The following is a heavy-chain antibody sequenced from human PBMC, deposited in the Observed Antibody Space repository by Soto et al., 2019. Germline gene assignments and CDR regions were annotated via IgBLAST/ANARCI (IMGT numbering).Heavy chain of an antibody. Sequence: GGSLRLSCAASGFTFSSYAMSWVRQAPGKGLEWVSAISGSGGSTYYADSVKGRFTISRDNSKNTLYLQMNSLRAEDTAVYYCAKDNGGAIAAVEIFDYWGQGTLVTVSS. D-gene: IGHD6-6*01. V-gene: IGHV3-23*01. CDR1: GFTFSSYA. J-gene: IGHJ4*02. CDR3: AKDNGGAIAAVEIFDY. CDR2: ISGSGGST.